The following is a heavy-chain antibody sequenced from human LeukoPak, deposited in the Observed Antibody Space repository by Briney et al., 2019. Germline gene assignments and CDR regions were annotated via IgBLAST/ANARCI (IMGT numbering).Heavy chain of an antibody. V-gene: IGHV4-61*01. Sequence: TSETLSLTCAVSGGSISSDTYYWSWIRQPPGKGLEWIGYIYYSGSTNYNPSLKSRVTISVDTSKNQFSLKLSSVTAADTAVYYCARVYYDFWSGYPDYWGQGTLVTVSS. CDR1: GGSISSDTYY. CDR3: ARVYYDFWSGYPDY. J-gene: IGHJ4*02. D-gene: IGHD3-3*01. CDR2: IYYSGST.